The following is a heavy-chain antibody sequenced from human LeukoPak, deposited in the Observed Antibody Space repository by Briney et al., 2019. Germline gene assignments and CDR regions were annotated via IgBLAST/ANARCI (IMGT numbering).Heavy chain of an antibody. CDR1: GYTFTGYY. J-gene: IGHJ4*02. CDR3: ARDPARSGYSYGYSDY. V-gene: IGHV1-2*06. Sequence: ASVKVSCKASGYTFTGYYMHWVRQAPGQGLEWMGRINPTSGGTNYVQRFQGRVTMTRDTSIGTAYMEPSSLRSEDTAVYYCARDPARSGYSYGYSDYWGQGTLVTVSS. CDR2: INPTSGGT. D-gene: IGHD5-18*01.